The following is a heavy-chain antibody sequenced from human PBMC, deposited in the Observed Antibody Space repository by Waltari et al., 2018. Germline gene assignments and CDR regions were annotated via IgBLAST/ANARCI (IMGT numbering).Heavy chain of an antibody. Sequence: QVQLQESGPGLVKPSETLSLTCTVSGYSISSGYYWGWIRQPPGKGLEWIGSIYHSGRTYYNPSLKSRVTISVDTSKNQFSLKLSSVTAADTAVYYCATVVEMATIGYFDYWGQGTLVTVSS. CDR1: GYSISSGYY. D-gene: IGHD5-12*01. CDR2: IYHSGRT. J-gene: IGHJ4*02. CDR3: ATVVEMATIGYFDY. V-gene: IGHV4-38-2*02.